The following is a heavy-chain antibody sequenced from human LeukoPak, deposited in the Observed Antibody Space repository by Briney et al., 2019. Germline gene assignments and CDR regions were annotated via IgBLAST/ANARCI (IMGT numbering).Heavy chain of an antibody. Sequence: PGGSLRLSCAASGFTFDDYAMHWVRQAPGKGLEWVSGISWNSGSIGYADSVKGRFTISRDNAKNSLYLQMNSLRAEDTALYYCAKAPGYDILTGPYDYWGQGTLVTVSS. CDR1: GFTFDDYA. D-gene: IGHD3-9*01. CDR3: AKAPGYDILTGPYDY. CDR2: ISWNSGSI. V-gene: IGHV3-9*01. J-gene: IGHJ4*02.